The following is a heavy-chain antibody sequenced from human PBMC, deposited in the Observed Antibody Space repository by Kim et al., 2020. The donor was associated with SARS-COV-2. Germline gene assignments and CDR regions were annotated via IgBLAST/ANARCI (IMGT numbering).Heavy chain of an antibody. V-gene: IGHV4-39*01. J-gene: IGHJ4*02. D-gene: IGHD3-10*01. CDR3: ARQFWFGETLRRYNYFDY. Sequence: KSRVTISVDTSKNQFSLKLSSVTAADTAVYYCARQFWFGETLRRYNYFDYWGQGTLVTVSS.